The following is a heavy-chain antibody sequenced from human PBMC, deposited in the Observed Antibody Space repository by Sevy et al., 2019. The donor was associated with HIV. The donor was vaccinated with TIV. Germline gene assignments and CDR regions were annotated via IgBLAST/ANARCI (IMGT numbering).Heavy chain of an antibody. CDR3: ARVTDYGSGSYKDY. CDR2: INPSGGTT. V-gene: IGHV1-46*03. Sequence: ASVKVSCKASGYTFTNYYLYWVRQAPGQGLEWMGVINPSGGTTSYAQKFQGRVTLTRDTSTSTVYMELGSLRSEDTAVYYCARVTDYGSGSYKDYWGQGTLVTVSS. CDR1: GYTFTNYY. J-gene: IGHJ4*02. D-gene: IGHD3-10*01.